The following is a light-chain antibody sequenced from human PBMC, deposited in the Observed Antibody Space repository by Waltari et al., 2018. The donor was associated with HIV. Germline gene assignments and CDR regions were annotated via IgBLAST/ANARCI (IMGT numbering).Light chain of an antibody. CDR1: ALPKRY. J-gene: IGLJ3*02. CDR3: QSADSSGTYRV. Sequence: SYELTQPPSVSVSPGQTARITCSGDALPKRYAYWYQQKPGQAPVLVIYKDRERPSVLLDRVSCSRSGTTVTLTISGVQAEDEADYYGQSADSSGTYRVFGVGTNLTVL. V-gene: IGLV3-25*03. CDR2: KDR.